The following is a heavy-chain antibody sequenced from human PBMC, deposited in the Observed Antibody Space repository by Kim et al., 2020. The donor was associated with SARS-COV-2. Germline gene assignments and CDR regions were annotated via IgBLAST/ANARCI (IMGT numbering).Heavy chain of an antibody. CDR2: ISSSSSYI. Sequence: GGSLRLSCAASGFTFSSYSMNWVRQAPGKGLEWVSSISSSSSYIYYADSVKGRFTISRDNAKNSLYLQMNSLRAEDTAVYYCASVYCGGDCHAEYFQHWGQGTLVTVSS. D-gene: IGHD2-21*02. J-gene: IGHJ1*01. CDR3: ASVYCGGDCHAEYFQH. CDR1: GFTFSSYS. V-gene: IGHV3-21*01.